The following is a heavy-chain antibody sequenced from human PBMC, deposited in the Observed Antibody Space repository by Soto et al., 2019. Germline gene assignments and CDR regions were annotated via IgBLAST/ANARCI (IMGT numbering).Heavy chain of an antibody. D-gene: IGHD6-19*01. CDR2: IYHSGAT. CDR3: ARAGLGLAFDS. Sequence: QVQPQESGPGLVKPSGTLSLTCAVSGDSMNNNNWWSWVRQSPRKGLEWIAEIYHSGATNYNPSLQSRVTISIDKSEKQFSLKLNSVTAADTAVYYCARAGLGLAFDSWGQGALVTVSS. V-gene: IGHV4-4*02. CDR1: GDSMNNNNW. J-gene: IGHJ5*01.